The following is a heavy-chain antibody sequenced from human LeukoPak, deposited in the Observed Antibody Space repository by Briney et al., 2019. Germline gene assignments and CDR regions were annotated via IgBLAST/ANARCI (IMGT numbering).Heavy chain of an antibody. CDR1: GGSISSYY. J-gene: IGHJ4*02. Sequence: PSETLSLTCTVSGGSISSYYWSWIRQPPGKGLEWIGYIYYSGSTNYNPSLKSRVTISVDTSKNQFSLQLSYVTAADTAVYFCARESSWGNFDYWGQGTLVTVSS. D-gene: IGHD7-27*01. V-gene: IGHV4-59*01. CDR2: IYYSGST. CDR3: ARESSWGNFDY.